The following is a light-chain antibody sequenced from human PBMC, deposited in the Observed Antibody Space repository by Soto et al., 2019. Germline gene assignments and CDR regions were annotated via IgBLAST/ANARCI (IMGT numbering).Light chain of an antibody. CDR2: WAS. V-gene: IGKV4-1*01. Sequence: DIVMTQSPDSLAVSLGERATINCKSSQSVLYSSDNKNYLAWYQQKPGQPPKLLIYWASTRDSGVPDRFSGSGSRADFTLTISSLQAEDVAVYYCQQYYTTLTFGGGTRVKIK. CDR3: QQYYTTLT. J-gene: IGKJ4*01. CDR1: QSVLYSSDNKNY.